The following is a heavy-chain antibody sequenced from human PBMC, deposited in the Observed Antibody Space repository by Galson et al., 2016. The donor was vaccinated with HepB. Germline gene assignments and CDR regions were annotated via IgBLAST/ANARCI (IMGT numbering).Heavy chain of an antibody. D-gene: IGHD3-9*01. V-gene: IGHV1-18*01. CDR2: ISVYNGHT. J-gene: IGHJ3*02. CDR3: AREVSLYYDILTGYDPYDI. Sequence: SVKVSCKASGYTFTNYGISWVRQAPGQGLEWMGRISVYNGHTNYAQKFQGTVTMTTDTSTSTAYMGLRSLRSDDTAVYYCAREVSLYYDILTGYDPYDIWGQGTLGTVSS. CDR1: GYTFTNYG.